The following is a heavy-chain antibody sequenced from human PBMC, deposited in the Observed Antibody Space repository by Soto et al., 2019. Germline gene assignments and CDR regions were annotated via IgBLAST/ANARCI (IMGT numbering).Heavy chain of an antibody. CDR1: GYTFTGYY. CDR3: ARGVVNGRYYYGMYG. J-gene: IGHJ6*02. V-gene: IGHV1-2*02. D-gene: IGHD2-15*01. CDR2: INPNSGDT. Sequence: ASVKVSCKASGYTFTGYYVHWVRQAPGQGLEWMGWINPNSGDTYLAQRFQGRVTMNRDTSISTAYMEVSRLTSDDTAVYYCARGVVNGRYYYGMYGWGQGTTVTVSS.